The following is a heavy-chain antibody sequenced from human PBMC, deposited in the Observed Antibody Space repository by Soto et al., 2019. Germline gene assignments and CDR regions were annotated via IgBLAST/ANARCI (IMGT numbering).Heavy chain of an antibody. V-gene: IGHV4-30-4*01. CDR3: ASGYYSDYVGPRHFDL. J-gene: IGHJ4*02. CDR1: NGSVSSGDKY. CDR2: INNGGTA. Sequence: QVKLQESGPGLVKPSQTLSLTCTVSNGSVSSGDKYWSWLRQSPGKGLEWIGYINNGGTAYYNPFRKRRVIISIDTSQHRNLLKVTSVPDTDTAVYLFASGYYSDYVGPRHFDLWGRGTQVTV. D-gene: IGHD4-17*01.